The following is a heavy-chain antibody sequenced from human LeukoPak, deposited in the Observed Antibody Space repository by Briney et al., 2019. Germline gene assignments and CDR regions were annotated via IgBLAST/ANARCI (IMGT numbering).Heavy chain of an antibody. V-gene: IGHV1-18*01. Sequence: ASVKVSCKASGYTFTSYGISWVRQAPGQGLEWMGWISAYNGNTNYAQKLQGRVTMTTDTFTSTAYMELRSLRSDDTAVYYCARDRSIVVVPAPPDAFDIWGQGTMVTVSS. CDR1: GYTFTSYG. CDR2: ISAYNGNT. J-gene: IGHJ3*02. CDR3: ARDRSIVVVPAPPDAFDI. D-gene: IGHD2-2*01.